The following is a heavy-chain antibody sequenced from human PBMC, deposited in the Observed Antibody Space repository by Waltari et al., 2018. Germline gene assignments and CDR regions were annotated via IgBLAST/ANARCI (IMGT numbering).Heavy chain of an antibody. V-gene: IGHV4-4*09. D-gene: IGHD4-17*01. J-gene: IGHJ6*03. CDR2: IYTSGST. CDR1: GGSISSYY. Sequence: QVQLQESGPGLVKPSETLSLTCTVSGGSISSYYWSWIRQPPGKGLEWIGYIYTSGSTNSNPSLKSRVTISVDTSKNQFSLKLSSVTAADTAVYYCARGVVFYGDSYYYYYYMDVWGKGTTVTVSS. CDR3: ARGVVFYGDSYYYYYYMDV.